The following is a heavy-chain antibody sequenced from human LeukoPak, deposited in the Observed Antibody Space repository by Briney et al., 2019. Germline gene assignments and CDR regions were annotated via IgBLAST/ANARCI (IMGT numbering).Heavy chain of an antibody. D-gene: IGHD3-10*01. CDR1: GDSVSSNSTA. CDR3: ARDPNLWFGEPLGWFDP. CDR2: TYYRSKWYN. V-gene: IGHV6-1*01. Sequence: SQTLSLTCAISGDSVSSNSTAWNWIRQSPSRGLEWLGRTYYRSKWYNDYAVSVKSRITINPDTSKNQFSLQLNSVTPEDTAVYYCARDPNLWFGEPLGWFDPWGQGTLVTVSS. J-gene: IGHJ5*02.